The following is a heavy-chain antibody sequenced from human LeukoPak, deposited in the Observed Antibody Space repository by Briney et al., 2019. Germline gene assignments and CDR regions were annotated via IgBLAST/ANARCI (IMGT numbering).Heavy chain of an antibody. D-gene: IGHD1-26*01. Sequence: GASVKVSCKASGGTFSSYAISWVRQAPGQGLEWMGGIIPIFGTANYAQKFQGRITITADKSTSTAYMELSSLGSEDTAVYYCARALGLGSYYYYYMDVWGKGTTVTVSS. V-gene: IGHV1-69*06. CDR3: ARALGLGSYYYYYMDV. CDR2: IIPIFGTA. CDR1: GGTFSSYA. J-gene: IGHJ6*03.